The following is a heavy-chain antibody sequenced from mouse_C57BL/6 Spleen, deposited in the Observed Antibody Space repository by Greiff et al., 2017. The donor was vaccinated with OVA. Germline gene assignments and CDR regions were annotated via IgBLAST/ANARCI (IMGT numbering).Heavy chain of an antibody. CDR3: AISSGSESYYAKGD. Sequence: QVQLQQPGAELVRPGSSVKLSCKASGYTFTSYWMHWVKQRPIQGLEWIGNIDPSDSGTHYNQKFKDKATLTVDTSSSTAYMPLRSLPSVDTSVYDCAISSGSESYYAKGDWGKEATVTFA. D-gene: IGHD1-3*01. CDR2: IDPSDSGT. J-gene: IGHJ4*01. CDR1: GYTFTSYW. V-gene: IGHV1-52*01.